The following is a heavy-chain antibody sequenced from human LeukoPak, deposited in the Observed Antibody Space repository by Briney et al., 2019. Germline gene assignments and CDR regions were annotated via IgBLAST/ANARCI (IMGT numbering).Heavy chain of an antibody. V-gene: IGHV4-4*02. J-gene: IGHJ4*02. CDR1: GFTFSSYG. Sequence: SLRLSCAASGFTFSSYGMHWVRQAPGKGLEWIGEIYHSGSTNYNPSLKSRVTISVDKSKNQFSLKLSSVTAADTAVYYCARVGYSSGWTYFDYWGQGTLVTVSS. CDR2: IYHSGST. CDR3: ARVGYSSGWTYFDY. D-gene: IGHD6-19*01.